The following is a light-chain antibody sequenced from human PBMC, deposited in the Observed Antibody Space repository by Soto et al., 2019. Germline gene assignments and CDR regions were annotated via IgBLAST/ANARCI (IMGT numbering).Light chain of an antibody. V-gene: IGKV1-39*01. CDR1: QSISSH. CDR2: AAS. CDR3: QQSHSAPLT. J-gene: IGKJ4*01. Sequence: QMTQSPSSLFASVGDRVTITCRASQSISSHLNSYQQKVGQTPRLLIYAASTLQSEVPPRFSGSGSGTEFTLTISGLQREDFATYYCQQSHSAPLTFGGGTKIQI.